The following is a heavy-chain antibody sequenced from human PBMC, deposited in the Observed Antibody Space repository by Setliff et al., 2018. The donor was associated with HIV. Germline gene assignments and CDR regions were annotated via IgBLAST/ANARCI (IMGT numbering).Heavy chain of an antibody. CDR3: ARDQWGYSYGYYYYYYMDV. Sequence: GGSLRLSCEASGFTFSIYNMNWVRQAPGKGLEWVSVIYSGGSTYYADSVKGRFTISRDNSKNTLYLQMNSLRAEDTAVYYCARDQWGYSYGYYYYYYMDVWGKGTTVTVSS. CDR1: GFTFSIYN. CDR2: IYSGGST. V-gene: IGHV3-66*02. J-gene: IGHJ6*03. D-gene: IGHD5-18*01.